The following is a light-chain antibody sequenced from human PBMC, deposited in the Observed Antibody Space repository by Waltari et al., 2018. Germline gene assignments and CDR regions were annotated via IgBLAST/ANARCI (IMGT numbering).Light chain of an antibody. J-gene: IGKJ2*01. V-gene: IGKV3-20*01. CDR2: GAS. CDR3: QQYGSSIMYT. Sequence: RSRQYLTKKYLALYQQKPGQAPMLLIYGASSRAAGIPDRFSGSGSVTDFTLTISRLEPDDFAVYYCQQYGSSIMYTFGQGTKLEIK. CDR1: QYLTKKY.